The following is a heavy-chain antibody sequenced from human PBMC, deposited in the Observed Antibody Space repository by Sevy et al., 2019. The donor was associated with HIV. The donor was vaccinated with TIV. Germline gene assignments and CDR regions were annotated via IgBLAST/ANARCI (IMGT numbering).Heavy chain of an antibody. Sequence: ASLKVSCKASGYTFTTYYIHWVRQAPGQGLEWMGFINPGGSTTSYAQKFQGRVTMTRDTSTSTVYMELSSLRSEDTAVYYCTREGGYCSSTTCYRIKRGGRGGSGWFDPWGQGTLVTVSS. CDR2: INPGGSTT. V-gene: IGHV1-46*01. D-gene: IGHD2-2*01. CDR3: TREGGYCSSTTCYRIKRGGRGGSGWFDP. J-gene: IGHJ5*02. CDR1: GYTFTTYY.